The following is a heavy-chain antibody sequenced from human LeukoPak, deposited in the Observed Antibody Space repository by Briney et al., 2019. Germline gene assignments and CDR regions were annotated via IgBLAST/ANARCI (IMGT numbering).Heavy chain of an antibody. D-gene: IGHD3-3*01. J-gene: IGHJ4*02. CDR1: GYTLIDYY. CDR2: INPKSGDT. Sequence: ASVKVSCKASGYTLIDYYIHWVRQAPGQGLEWMGRINPKSGDTEYPQKFQGRVTMTRDTSISTAYMELSRLRSDDTAVYYCARGRITIFGVVPGLIDYWGQGTLVTVSS. CDR3: ARGRITIFGVVPGLIDY. V-gene: IGHV1-2*02.